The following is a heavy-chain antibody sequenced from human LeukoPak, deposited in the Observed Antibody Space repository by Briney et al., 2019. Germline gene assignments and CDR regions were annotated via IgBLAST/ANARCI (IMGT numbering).Heavy chain of an antibody. CDR2: IYTSGST. D-gene: IGHD3/OR15-3a*01. Sequence: SETLSLTCTVSGGAISSGSYYWSWIRQPAGKGLEWIGRIYTSGSTNYNPSLKSRVTISVDTSKNQFSLKLSSVTAADTAVYYCARELDWGAVNDAFDIWGQGTMVTVSS. J-gene: IGHJ3*02. CDR1: GGAISSGSYY. V-gene: IGHV4-61*02. CDR3: ARELDWGAVNDAFDI.